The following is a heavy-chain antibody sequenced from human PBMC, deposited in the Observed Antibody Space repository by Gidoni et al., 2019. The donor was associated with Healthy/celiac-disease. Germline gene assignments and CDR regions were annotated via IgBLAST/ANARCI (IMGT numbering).Heavy chain of an antibody. J-gene: IGHJ4*02. CDR2: IYYSGST. D-gene: IGHD1-26*01. CDR3: ATPSGSYRYFDY. Sequence: QLQLQESGPGLVKPSETLSLTCTVSGGSISSSSYYWGWIRQPPGKGLEWIGSIYYSGSTYYNPSLKSRVTISVDTSKNQFSLKLSSVTAADTAVYYCATPSGSYRYFDYWGQGTLVTVSS. CDR1: GGSISSSSYY. V-gene: IGHV4-39*01.